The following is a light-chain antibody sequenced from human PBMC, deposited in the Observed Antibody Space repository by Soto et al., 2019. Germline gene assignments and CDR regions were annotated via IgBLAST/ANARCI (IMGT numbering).Light chain of an antibody. CDR1: SSDVGSYDY. J-gene: IGLJ3*02. V-gene: IGLV2-11*01. CDR3: YSYTSSATNWV. CDR2: NVN. Sequence: QSALIQPPSVSGPLGQAVTISCTGTSSDVGSYDYVSWYQQHPGTVPKPMMYNVNTQPSGVPDRFSGSKSGKMASMTISGLQAEDEADYYWYSYTSSATNWVFGGGTKLTVL.